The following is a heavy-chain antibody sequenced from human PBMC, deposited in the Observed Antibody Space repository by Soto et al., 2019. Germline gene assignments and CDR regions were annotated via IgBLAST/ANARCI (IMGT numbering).Heavy chain of an antibody. Sequence: EVQLVESGGGLVQPGGSLRLSCAASGFTFSSYWMHWVRQAPGKGLVWVSRINYDGSTISYADSVKGRFSISRDNAKNTLYLQMNSLTAEDTAVYYCGRVARGAWRVFDWWGQGTLVTVSS. J-gene: IGHJ4*02. CDR2: INYDGSTI. CDR3: GRVARGAWRVFDW. D-gene: IGHD3-10*01. V-gene: IGHV3-74*01. CDR1: GFTFSSYW.